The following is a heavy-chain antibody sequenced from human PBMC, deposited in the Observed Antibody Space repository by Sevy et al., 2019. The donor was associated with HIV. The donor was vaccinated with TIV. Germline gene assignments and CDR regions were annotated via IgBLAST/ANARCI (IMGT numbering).Heavy chain of an antibody. J-gene: IGHJ6*02. CDR3: ARGSWNYPDYYYGMDV. V-gene: IGHV4-59*01. D-gene: IGHD1-7*01. Sequence: SETLSLTCTVSGGSISSYYWSWIRQPPGKGLEWIGHIFYSGSTDYNPSLKSRVTISVDTSKNQFSLNLTSVTAADRAVYYCARGSWNYPDYYYGMDVWGQGTTVTVSS. CDR1: GGSISSYY. CDR2: IFYSGST.